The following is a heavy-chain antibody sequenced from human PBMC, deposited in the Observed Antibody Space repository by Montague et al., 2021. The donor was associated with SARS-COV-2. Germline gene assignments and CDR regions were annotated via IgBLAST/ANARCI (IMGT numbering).Heavy chain of an antibody. D-gene: IGHD3-10*01. CDR2: IFHSGST. CDR1: GGSISSDNW. V-gene: IGHV4-4*02. Sequence: SETLSLTCAVSGGSISSDNWWSWVRQSPLKGLEWIGEIFHSGSTXXNPXXXSRVTMSVDKSKNDFSLKLSRVTAADTAMYYCARRITMVRGVTKRNNWFDPWGRGILVTVSS. CDR3: ARRITMVRGVTKRNNWFDP. J-gene: IGHJ5*02.